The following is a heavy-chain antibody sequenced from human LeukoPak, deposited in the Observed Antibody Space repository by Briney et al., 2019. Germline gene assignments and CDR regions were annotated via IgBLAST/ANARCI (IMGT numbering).Heavy chain of an antibody. Sequence: RGSLRLSCAASGFTFSGSAIHWVRQASGKGLEWVGRIRSKANSYATAYAASVKGRFTISIDDSKNTAYLLVNSLKTEDTAVYYCTRLELTATDYWGQGTLVTVSS. CDR2: IRSKANSYAT. CDR1: GFTFSGSA. CDR3: TRLELTATDY. V-gene: IGHV3-73*01. D-gene: IGHD1-1*01. J-gene: IGHJ4*02.